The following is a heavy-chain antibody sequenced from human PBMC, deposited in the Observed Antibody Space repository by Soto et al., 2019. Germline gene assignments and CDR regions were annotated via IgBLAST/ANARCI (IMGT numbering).Heavy chain of an antibody. CDR2: IVPTLRIT. Sequence: QVQLVQSGAEVKKPGASLRVSCETSGGTSTIYTITWVRQAPGQGLQWMGRIVPTLRITNYAQEFQGRLTITADSSTSTAHIELTSLTSEDTAVYYCATDKYGAGRVGVHSWGQGTLVTVSS. CDR3: ATDKYGAGRVGVHS. V-gene: IGHV1-69*08. CDR1: GGTSTIYT. J-gene: IGHJ5*02. D-gene: IGHD1-26*01.